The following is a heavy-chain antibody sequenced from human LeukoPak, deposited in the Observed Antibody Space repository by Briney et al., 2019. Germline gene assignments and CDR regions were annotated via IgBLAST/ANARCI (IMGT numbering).Heavy chain of an antibody. CDR1: GFTFSSYD. D-gene: IGHD3-10*01. Sequence: GGSLRLSCAASGFTFSSYDMHWVRQATGKGLEWVSAIGTAGDTYYPGSVKGRFTISRENAKNSLCLQMSSLRAGDTAVYYCARVHYYGSGSYYGGYYFDYWGQGTLVTVSS. J-gene: IGHJ4*02. V-gene: IGHV3-13*01. CDR2: IGTAGDT. CDR3: ARVHYYGSGSYYGGYYFDY.